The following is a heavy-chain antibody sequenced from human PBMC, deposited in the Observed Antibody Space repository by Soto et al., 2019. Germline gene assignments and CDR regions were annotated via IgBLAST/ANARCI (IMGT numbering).Heavy chain of an antibody. CDR1: GGSFSGYY. J-gene: IGHJ3*02. V-gene: IGHV4-34*01. CDR3: ARGGPLGYCSGGSCYTDACDI. Sequence: SETLSLTCAVYGGSFSGYYWSWIRQPPGKGLEWIGEINHSGSTNYNPSLKSRVTISVDTSKNQFSLKLSSVTAADTAVYYCARGGPLGYCSGGSCYTDACDIWGQGTMGSVS. CDR2: INHSGST. D-gene: IGHD2-15*01.